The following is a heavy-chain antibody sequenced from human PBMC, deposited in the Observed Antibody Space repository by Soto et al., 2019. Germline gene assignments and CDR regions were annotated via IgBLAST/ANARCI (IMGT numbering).Heavy chain of an antibody. V-gene: IGHV4-34*01. D-gene: IGHD3-3*01. CDR1: GESLSGYF. Sequence: ASETLSLTCAVYGESLSGYFWSWIRQAPGQGVEWIGEINHSGNTNYNPSIKSRVTMSVDTFKKQFSLKLSSVTAADTAVYYCARLGGNYDFWSGYHYYYAMDVWGQGTAVTVSS. J-gene: IGHJ6*01. CDR2: INHSGNT. CDR3: ARLGGNYDFWSGYHYYYAMDV.